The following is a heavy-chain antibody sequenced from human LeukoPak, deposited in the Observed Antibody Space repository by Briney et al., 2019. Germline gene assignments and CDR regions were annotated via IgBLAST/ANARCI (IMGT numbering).Heavy chain of an antibody. J-gene: IGHJ4*02. V-gene: IGHV3-9*01. CDR2: ISWNSGSL. D-gene: IGHD7-27*01. CDR3: AKDGGLWVSAHWGDS. Sequence: PGGSLRLSCAASGFTFDDYAMHWVRQAPGKGLEWVSDISWNSGSLGYADSVKGRFTVSRDNSKNTLFLQMNSLRAEDTAVYYCAKDGGLWVSAHWGDSWGRGTLVTVSS. CDR1: GFTFDDYA.